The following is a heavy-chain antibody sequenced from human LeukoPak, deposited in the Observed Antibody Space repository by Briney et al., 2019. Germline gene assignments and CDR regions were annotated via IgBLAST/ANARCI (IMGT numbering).Heavy chain of an antibody. CDR2: ISDDGSIT. D-gene: IGHD3-22*01. CDR3: ARRYYETNVYDRHFDH. CDR1: GSTFSRDW. J-gene: IGHJ4*02. Sequence: PGGSLRLSCAASGSTFSRDWMHWVRQAPGKGPVWVSRISDDGSITTYADSVKGRFTISRDNAKSTMFLQMNSLRAEDTAVYFCARRYYETNVYDRHFDHWGQGILVTVSS. V-gene: IGHV3-74*03.